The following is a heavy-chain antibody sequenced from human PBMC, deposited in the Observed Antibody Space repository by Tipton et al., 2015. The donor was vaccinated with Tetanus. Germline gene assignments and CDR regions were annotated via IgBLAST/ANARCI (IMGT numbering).Heavy chain of an antibody. CDR2: INPDGRRT. CDR1: GFTFSTYW. D-gene: IGHD1-1*01. CDR3: ARRSLTNYGLDV. Sequence: SLRLSCAASGFTFSTYWMHWVRQTPGKGLAWISRINPDGRRTNYADSVKGRFTISRDHAKNTVYLQMNSLRAEDTAVYFCARRSLTNYGLDVWGQGTPVTVSS. V-gene: IGHV3-74*01. J-gene: IGHJ6*02.